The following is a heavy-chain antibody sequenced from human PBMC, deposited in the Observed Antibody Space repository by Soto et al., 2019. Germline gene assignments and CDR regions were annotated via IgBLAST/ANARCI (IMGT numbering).Heavy chain of an antibody. Sequence: ASVKVSCKASGYTFTSYGISWVRQAPGQGLEWMGWISAYNGNTNYAQKLQGRVTMTTDTSTSTDYMELRSLRSDDTAVYYCARVVTGTNPYYFDYWGQGTLVTVSS. CDR2: ISAYNGNT. J-gene: IGHJ4*02. CDR1: GYTFTSYG. D-gene: IGHD2-2*01. V-gene: IGHV1-18*01. CDR3: ARVVTGTNPYYFDY.